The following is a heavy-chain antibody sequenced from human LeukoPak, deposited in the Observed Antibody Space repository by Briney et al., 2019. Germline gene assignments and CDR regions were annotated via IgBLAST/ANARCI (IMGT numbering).Heavy chain of an antibody. J-gene: IGHJ4*02. CDR2: IYSGGST. V-gene: IGHV3-53*01. D-gene: IGHD5-12*01. CDR3: AKEWLRFDY. CDR1: GLSVSTNY. Sequence: GGSLRLSCAASGLSVSTNYMSWVRQAPGKGLEWVSVIYSGGSTYYADSVKGRFTISRDNSKNTLFLQMNSLRAEDTAVYYCAKEWLRFDYWGQGTLVTVSS.